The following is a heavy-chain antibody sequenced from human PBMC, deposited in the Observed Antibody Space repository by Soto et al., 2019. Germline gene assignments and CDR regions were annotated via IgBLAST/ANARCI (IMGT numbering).Heavy chain of an antibody. CDR2: IFYSGST. CDR3: ARHLVVAATTYNWFDL. V-gene: IGHV4-39*01. CDR1: GGSISRSSYY. Sequence: SETLSLTCTVSGGSISRSSYYWGWIRHLPGKGLEWIGSIFYSGSTYYNPSPRSRVTIYIDSSKNQFSLKLSSVTAADTAVYYCARHLVVAATTYNWFDLWGQGTLVTVSS. D-gene: IGHD2-15*01. J-gene: IGHJ5*02.